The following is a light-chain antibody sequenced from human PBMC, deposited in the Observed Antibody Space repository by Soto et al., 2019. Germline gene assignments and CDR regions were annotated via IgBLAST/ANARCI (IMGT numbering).Light chain of an antibody. CDR3: QQYENSVMYT. V-gene: IGKV3-20*01. J-gene: IGKJ2*01. CDR1: QSVRSSF. Sequence: PGERATLSCRASQSVRSSFFAWYQQKPGQAPRLLIYDVSVRATGIPDRFSGSGSGTDFTLTINRLEPEDFAVYYCQQYENSVMYTFGQGTKVDIK. CDR2: DVS.